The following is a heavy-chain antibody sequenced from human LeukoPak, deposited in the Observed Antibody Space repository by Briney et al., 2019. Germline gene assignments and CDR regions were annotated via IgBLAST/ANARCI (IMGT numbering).Heavy chain of an antibody. J-gene: IGHJ4*02. CDR3: ARVHSGWSPDY. D-gene: IGHD6-19*01. Sequence: GASVKVSCKASGYTFTSYGISWVRQAPGQGLEWMGWISAYNGNTNYMQKLQDRVTMTTDTSTSTAYVELRSLRSDDTAVYYCARVHSGWSPDYWGQGTPVTVSS. V-gene: IGHV1-18*01. CDR1: GYTFTSYG. CDR2: ISAYNGNT.